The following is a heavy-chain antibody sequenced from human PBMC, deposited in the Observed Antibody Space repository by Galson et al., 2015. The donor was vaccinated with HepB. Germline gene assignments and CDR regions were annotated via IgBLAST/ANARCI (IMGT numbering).Heavy chain of an antibody. J-gene: IGHJ3*02. CDR2: IWYDGSNK. V-gene: IGHV3-33*01. CDR1: GFTFSSYG. Sequence: SLRLSCAASGFTFSSYGMHWVRQAPGKGLEWVAVIWYDGSNKYYADSVKGRFTISRDNSKNTLYLQMNSLRAEDTAVYYCARDMWDSSPGDAFDIWGQGTMFTVSS. D-gene: IGHD3-22*01. CDR3: ARDMWDSSPGDAFDI.